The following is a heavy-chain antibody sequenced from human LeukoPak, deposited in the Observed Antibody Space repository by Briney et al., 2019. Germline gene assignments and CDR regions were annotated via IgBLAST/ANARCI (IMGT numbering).Heavy chain of an antibody. CDR2: INHSGST. CDR1: GGSFSGYY. CDR3: ARVNPPNSGYRLNWFDP. Sequence: SETLSLTCAVYGGSFSGYYWSWIRQPPGKGLEWIGEINHSGSTNYNPSLKSRVTISVDTSKNQFSLKLSSVTAADTAVYYCARVNPPNSGYRLNWFDPWGQGTLVTVSS. V-gene: IGHV4-34*01. J-gene: IGHJ5*02. D-gene: IGHD5-12*01.